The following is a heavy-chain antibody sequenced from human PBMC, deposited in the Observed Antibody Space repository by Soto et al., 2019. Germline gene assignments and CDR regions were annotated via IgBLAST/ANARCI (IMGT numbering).Heavy chain of an antibody. CDR2: IIPIFGTA. CDR1: GGTFSSYA. Sequence: QVQLVQSGAEVKKPGSSVKVSCKASGGTFSSYAISWVRQAPGQGLEWMGGIIPIFGTANYAQKFQGRVTITADDSTSTAYMELSSLRSEDPAVYYCARWGTGSYRGSYWRGGGLAPDWCQGTLVTVSS. CDR3: ARWGTGSYRGSYWRGGGLAPD. D-gene: IGHD1-26*01. J-gene: IGHJ1*01. V-gene: IGHV1-69*01.